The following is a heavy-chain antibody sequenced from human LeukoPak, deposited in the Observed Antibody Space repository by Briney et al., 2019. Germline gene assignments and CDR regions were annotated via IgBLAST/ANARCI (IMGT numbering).Heavy chain of an antibody. CDR3: ARVQGITGNWNWFDP. Sequence: GGSLRLSCVASGFPFSSYWMTWARQAPGKGLEWVANIKQDGSKKSYVDSVKGRFTISRDNAKNSLYLQMNSLRAEDTAVYYCARVQGITGNWNWFDPWGQGTLVTVSS. V-gene: IGHV3-7*01. CDR2: IKQDGSKK. J-gene: IGHJ5*02. D-gene: IGHD1-20*01. CDR1: GFPFSSYW.